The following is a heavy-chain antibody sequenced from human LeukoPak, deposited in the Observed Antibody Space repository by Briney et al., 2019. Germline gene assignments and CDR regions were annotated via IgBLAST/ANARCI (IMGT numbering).Heavy chain of an antibody. CDR1: GYTFTGYY. V-gene: IGHV1-46*01. D-gene: IGHD3-3*01. CDR3: ARGPHRRTYDRDNWFDP. Sequence: ASVKVSCKASGYTFTGYYMYWVGQAPGQGLEWMGIINPSGDNTNYAQKFQGRVTMTRDMSTTTVYMELSSLRSEDTAVYYCARGPHRRTYDRDNWFDPWGKGTLVTVSS. CDR2: INPSGDNT. J-gene: IGHJ5*02.